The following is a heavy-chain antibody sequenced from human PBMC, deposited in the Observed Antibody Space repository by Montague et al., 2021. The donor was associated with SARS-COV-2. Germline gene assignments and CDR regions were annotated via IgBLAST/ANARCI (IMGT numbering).Heavy chain of an antibody. V-gene: IGHV4-59*08. J-gene: IGHJ5*02. Sequence: SETLSLTCTVSGGAMSSYYWSWIRQPPGKGLEWNGFIYYNGSTNYNHNLTSRVTISVDTSKNQFSLKLSSVTAADTAAYYCARHGCSSGGHRCGFDPWGQGTLVTVSS. CDR3: ARHGCSSGGHRCGFDP. CDR1: GGAMSSYY. CDR2: IYYNGST. D-gene: IGHD6-19*01.